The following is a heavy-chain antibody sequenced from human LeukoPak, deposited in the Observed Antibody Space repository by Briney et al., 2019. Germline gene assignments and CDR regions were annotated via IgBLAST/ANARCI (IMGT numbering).Heavy chain of an antibody. D-gene: IGHD1-14*01. V-gene: IGHV4-59*08. CDR2: IHYSGNT. Sequence: KPSETLSLTCTVSGGSVSSYYWSWIRQPTGKGLEWIGYIHYSGNTNYNPSLKSRVTISADTSKNQFSLKLSSVTAADTAVYYCARQSHRIGNPDFDYWGQGTLVTVSS. CDR1: GGSVSSYY. CDR3: ARQSHRIGNPDFDY. J-gene: IGHJ4*02.